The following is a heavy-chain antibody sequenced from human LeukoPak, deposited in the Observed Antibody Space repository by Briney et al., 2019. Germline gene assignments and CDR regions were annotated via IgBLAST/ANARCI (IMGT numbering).Heavy chain of an antibody. D-gene: IGHD6-13*01. J-gene: IGHJ5*02. CDR3: ARDVAFYGSSWHNWFDP. Sequence: TSETLSLTCTVSGGSISSHYWSWIRQPPGQGLEWIGYVHSSGGANYNPSLNSRVTMSVDTSKDRLSLRLSSVTAADTAVYYCARDVAFYGSSWHNWFDPWGQGTLVTVSS. V-gene: IGHV4-4*08. CDR2: VHSSGGA. CDR1: GGSISSHY.